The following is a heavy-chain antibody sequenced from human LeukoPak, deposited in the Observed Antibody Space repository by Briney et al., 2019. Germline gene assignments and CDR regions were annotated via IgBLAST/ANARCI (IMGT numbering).Heavy chain of an antibody. CDR3: VTGGGWLPDY. V-gene: IGHV4-34*01. CDR1: GGSFSGYY. D-gene: IGHD3-22*01. CDR2: INHSGST. Sequence: PSETLSLTCAVYGGSFSGYYWSWIRQPPGKGLEWIGEINHSGSTNYNPSLKSRVTISVDTSKNQFSLKLSSVTAADTAVYYCVTGGGWLPDYWGQGTLVTVSS. J-gene: IGHJ4*02.